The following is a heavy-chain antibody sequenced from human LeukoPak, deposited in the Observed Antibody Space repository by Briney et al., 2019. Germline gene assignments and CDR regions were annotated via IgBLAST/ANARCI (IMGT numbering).Heavy chain of an antibody. Sequence: SETLSLTCAVYGGSFSGYYWNWIRQPPGKGLDWIGEINHSGSTNYNPSLKSRVTISVDTSKNQFSLKLSSVTAADTAVYYCARRYYGSGSYFRGAFDIWGQGTMVTVSS. CDR3: ARRYYGSGSYFRGAFDI. V-gene: IGHV4-34*01. D-gene: IGHD3-10*01. CDR2: INHSGST. CDR1: GGSFSGYY. J-gene: IGHJ3*02.